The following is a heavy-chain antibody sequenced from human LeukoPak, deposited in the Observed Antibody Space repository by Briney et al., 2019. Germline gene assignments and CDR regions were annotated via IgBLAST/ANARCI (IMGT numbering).Heavy chain of an antibody. CDR3: ARVDDILTGPFDY. Sequence: PSETLFLTCTVSGGSVSSGSYYWSWIRQPPGKGLEWIGYIYYSGSTNYNPSLKSRVTISVDTSKNQFSLKLSSVTAADTAVYYCARVDDILTGPFDYWGQGTLVTVSS. CDR2: IYYSGST. CDR1: GGSVSSGSYY. V-gene: IGHV4-61*01. J-gene: IGHJ4*02. D-gene: IGHD3-9*01.